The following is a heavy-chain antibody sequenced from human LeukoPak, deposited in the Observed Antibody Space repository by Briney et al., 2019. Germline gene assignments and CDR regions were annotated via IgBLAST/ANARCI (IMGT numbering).Heavy chain of an antibody. CDR2: IKQDGSEK. D-gene: IGHD6-13*01. CDR1: GFTFSSYW. Sequence: GGSLRLSCAASGFTFSSYWMSWVRQAPGKGLEWVANIKQDGSEKDFVDSVKGRFTISRDNAKNSLYLQMNSLRAEDTAVYYCARETYSSSWTSFDPWGQGTLVTVSS. V-gene: IGHV3-7*01. J-gene: IGHJ5*02. CDR3: ARETYSSSWTSFDP.